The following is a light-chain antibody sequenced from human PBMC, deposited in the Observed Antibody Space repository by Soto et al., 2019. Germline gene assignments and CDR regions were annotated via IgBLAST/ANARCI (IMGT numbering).Light chain of an antibody. Sequence: DIQMTQSPSSLSASIGDRFTITCRASQGIKNDLAWYQQKPGKAPKRLIYAVSSLQSGVPSRFSGSGSETEFTLTISSLQPEDFATYYCLQHHSYPQTFGQGTKVDIK. V-gene: IGKV1-17*01. J-gene: IGKJ1*01. CDR2: AVS. CDR3: LQHHSYPQT. CDR1: QGIKND.